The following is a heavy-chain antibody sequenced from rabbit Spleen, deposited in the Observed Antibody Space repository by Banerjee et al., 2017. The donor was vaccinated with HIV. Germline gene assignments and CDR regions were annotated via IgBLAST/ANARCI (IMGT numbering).Heavy chain of an antibody. D-gene: IGHD1-1*01. Sequence: QSLEESGGDLVKPEGSLTLTCTASGFSFSSSYYMCWVRQAPGKGLECIACIYGDRSGSTYYANWAKGRFTISRTSSTTVTLEMTSLTVADTATYFCAKDKGSGGYGVDLWGQGTLVTVS. CDR2: IYGDRSGST. CDR3: AKDKGSGGYGVDL. CDR1: GFSFSSSYY. V-gene: IGHV1S40*01. J-gene: IGHJ3*01.